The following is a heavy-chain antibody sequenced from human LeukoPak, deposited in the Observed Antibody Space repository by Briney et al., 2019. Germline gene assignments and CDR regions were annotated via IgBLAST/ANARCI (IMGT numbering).Heavy chain of an antibody. Sequence: PGRSLRLSCAVSGFTFDDYAMHWVRQAPGKGLEWVSGISWNSGSIGYADSVKGRFTICRDNAKNSLYLQMNSLRAEDTALYYCAKDLAAIYYYGMDVWGQGTTVTVSS. CDR2: ISWNSGSI. CDR3: AKDLAAIYYYGMDV. CDR1: GFTFDDYA. D-gene: IGHD6-13*01. V-gene: IGHV3-9*01. J-gene: IGHJ6*02.